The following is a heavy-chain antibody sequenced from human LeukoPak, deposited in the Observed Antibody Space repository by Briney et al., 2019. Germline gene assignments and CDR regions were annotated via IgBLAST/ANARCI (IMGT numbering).Heavy chain of an antibody. V-gene: IGHV4-59*01. CDR3: ASASLWGATLDY. J-gene: IGHJ4*02. CDR1: GGSISSYY. Sequence: SETLSLTCTVSGGSISSYYWSWLRQPPGKGLEWIGYIYYSGSTNYNPSLKSRVTISVDTSKNQFSLKLSSVTAADTAVYYCASASLWGATLDYWGQGTLVTVSS. CDR2: IYYSGST. D-gene: IGHD1-26*01.